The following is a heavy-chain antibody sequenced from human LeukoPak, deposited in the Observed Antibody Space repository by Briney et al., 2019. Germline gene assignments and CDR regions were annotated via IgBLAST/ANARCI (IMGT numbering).Heavy chain of an antibody. CDR2: ISGSGDRT. J-gene: IGHJ3*02. CDR1: GFTFSNYG. V-gene: IGHV3-23*01. D-gene: IGHD2-8*02. CDR3: AKDLRNIRTLVDLQMI. Sequence: GGSLRLSCIASGFTFSNYGMSWVRQAPGRGLEWVSIISGSGDRTLHADSVKGRFTVSRDNSKNTVYLQMNSLRAEDTAVYYCAKDLRNIRTLVDLQMIWGQGTLVIVSS.